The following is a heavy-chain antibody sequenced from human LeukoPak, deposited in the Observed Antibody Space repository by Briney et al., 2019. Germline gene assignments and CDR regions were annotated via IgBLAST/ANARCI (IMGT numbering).Heavy chain of an antibody. D-gene: IGHD6-19*01. CDR2: IYSSGKT. J-gene: IGHJ4*02. V-gene: IGHV3-53*01. CDR1: GFTVSNNY. Sequence: GGSLRLSCAASGFTVSNNYMSWVRQAPGKGLECVSIIYSSGKTYYTHSLKSRFTISRDNSKNTLHLQMKSLRDEDTAVYYCARGVTNIAVGDYWGQGTLVTVSS. CDR3: ARGVTNIAVGDY.